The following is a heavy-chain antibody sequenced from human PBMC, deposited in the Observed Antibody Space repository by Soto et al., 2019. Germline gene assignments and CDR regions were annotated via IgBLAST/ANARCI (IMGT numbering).Heavy chain of an antibody. Sequence: GASVKGSCKGSGYTLTELSMHWVRQAPGKGLEWMGGFDPEDGETIYAQKFQGRVTMTEDTSTDTAYMELSSLRSEDTAVYYCATVTKTGPGYYYYYGMDVWGQGTTVTVSS. V-gene: IGHV1-24*01. J-gene: IGHJ6*02. CDR1: GYTLTELS. D-gene: IGHD2-8*01. CDR3: ATVTKTGPGYYYYYGMDV. CDR2: FDPEDGET.